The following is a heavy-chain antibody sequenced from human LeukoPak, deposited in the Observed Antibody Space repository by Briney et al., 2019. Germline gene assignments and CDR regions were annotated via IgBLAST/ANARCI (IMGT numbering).Heavy chain of an antibody. CDR3: ASSFSGFGAFDI. D-gene: IGHD3-16*01. Sequence: SETLSLTCTVSGGSISSYYWSWIRQPPGKGLEWIGYIYYSGSTNHNPSLKSRVTISVDTSKNQFSLKLSSVTAADTAVYYCASSFSGFGAFDIWGQGTMVTVSS. J-gene: IGHJ3*02. CDR2: IYYSGST. V-gene: IGHV4-59*12. CDR1: GGSISSYY.